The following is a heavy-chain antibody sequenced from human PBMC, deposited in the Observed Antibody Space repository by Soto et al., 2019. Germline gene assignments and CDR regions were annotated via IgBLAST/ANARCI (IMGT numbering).Heavy chain of an antibody. J-gene: IGHJ6*02. CDR2: IYSGGST. V-gene: IGHV3-53*01. D-gene: IGHD2-15*01. CDR3: ARDRQVYCSGGSCYPNWEYYYYGMDV. CDR1: GFTVSSNY. Sequence: GGSLRLSCAASGFTVSSNYMSWVRQAPGKGLKWVSVIYSGGSTYYADSVKGRFTISRDNSKNTLYLQMNSLRAEDTAVYYCARDRQVYCSGGSCYPNWEYYYYGMDVWGQGTTVTVSS.